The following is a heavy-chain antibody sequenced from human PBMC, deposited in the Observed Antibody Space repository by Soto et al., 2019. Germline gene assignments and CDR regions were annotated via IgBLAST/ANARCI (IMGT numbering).Heavy chain of an antibody. CDR1: GDCISSPTW. CDR2: MYHSGST. CDR3: ARVRAVRGVIYRYYYGMDV. V-gene: IGHV4-4*02. D-gene: IGHD3-10*01. Sequence: PSETLSLTCAVSGDCISSPTWWTWVRQPPGRGLEWIGEMYHSGSTNYKSSLKSRVTISVDTSKNQFSLKLSSVTAADTAVYYCARVRAVRGVIYRYYYGMDVWGQGTTVTVS. J-gene: IGHJ6*02.